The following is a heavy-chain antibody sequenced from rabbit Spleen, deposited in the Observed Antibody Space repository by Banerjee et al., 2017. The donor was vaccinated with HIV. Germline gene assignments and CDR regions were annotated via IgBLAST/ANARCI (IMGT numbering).Heavy chain of an antibody. V-gene: IGHV1S7*01. CDR1: GFTLSSYY. D-gene: IGHD8-1*01. CDR2: IDPVFGIT. Sequence: QLVESGGGLVTLGGSLKLSCKASGFTLSSYYMNWVRQAPGKGLEWIGYIDPVFGITYYANWVNGRFSISRENAQNTVFQQMTSLTAADTATYFCARDGAGGSYFALWGQGTLVTVS. CDR3: ARDGAGGSYFAL. J-gene: IGHJ3*01.